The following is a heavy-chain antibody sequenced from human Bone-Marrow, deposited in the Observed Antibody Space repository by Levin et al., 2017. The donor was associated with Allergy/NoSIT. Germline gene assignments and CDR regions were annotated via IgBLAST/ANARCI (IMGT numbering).Heavy chain of an antibody. V-gene: IGHV3-74*01. CDR3: ASTYSDYVRGTYSLDH. J-gene: IGHJ4*02. Sequence: GESLKISCAASGFTFSSYWMHWVRQTPGKGLVWVSRINNDGTSTNYADSVKGRFTISRDNARNTLCLQMNSLRAEDTAMYYCASTYSDYVRGTYSLDHWGQGTLVTVSS. CDR2: INNDGTST. CDR1: GFTFSSYW. D-gene: IGHD3-16*01.